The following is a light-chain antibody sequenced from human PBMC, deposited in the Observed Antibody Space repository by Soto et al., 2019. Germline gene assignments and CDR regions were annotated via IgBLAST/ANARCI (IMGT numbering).Light chain of an antibody. CDR3: NSYTSNNTYV. V-gene: IGLV2-14*03. J-gene: IGLJ1*01. CDR1: SSDVGAFNY. Sequence: LTQPACVSGSPGQAITISCSGTSSDVGAFNYVSWYQQHPGKAPKLMIYDVSNRPSGVSNRFSGSKSGNTASLTISGLRAEDEADYYCNSYTSNNTYVFGTGTKVTV. CDR2: DVS.